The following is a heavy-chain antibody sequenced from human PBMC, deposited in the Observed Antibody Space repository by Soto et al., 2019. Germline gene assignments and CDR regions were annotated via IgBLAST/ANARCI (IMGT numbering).Heavy chain of an antibody. D-gene: IGHD3-3*02. J-gene: IGHJ6*01. V-gene: IGHV1-69*12. CDR3: ARDKDRQQLGGNYYYIMDV. Sequence: QVQLVQSGAEVKKPGSSVKVSCKTSGGTFRTSAISWVRQAPGQGLEWMGGIMPVFPTPDYAQKFQGSVTITAGESTSTAYMELSSLRSEDTAVYYCARDKDRQQLGGNYYYIMDVWGQGTTVTVSS. CDR2: IMPVFPTP. CDR1: GGTFRTSA.